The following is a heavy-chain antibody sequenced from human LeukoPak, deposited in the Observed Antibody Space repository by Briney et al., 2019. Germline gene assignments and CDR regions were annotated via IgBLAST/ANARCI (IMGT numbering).Heavy chain of an antibody. D-gene: IGHD3-22*01. J-gene: IGHJ4*02. V-gene: IGHV1-2*02. CDR2: INSYSGGT. Sequence: AAVKVSCKASGYTFTDYYMHWVRQAPGQGLEWLGWINSYSGGTNYVQKFQGRVTMTRDTSISTAYMELSRLRSDDTAVYYCAREYYDSSAYNQEAIDYWGQGTLVTVAS. CDR3: AREYYDSSAYNQEAIDY. CDR1: GYTFTDYY.